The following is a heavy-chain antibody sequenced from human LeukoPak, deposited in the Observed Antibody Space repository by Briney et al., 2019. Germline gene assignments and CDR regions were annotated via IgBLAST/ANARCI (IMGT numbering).Heavy chain of an antibody. CDR3: ARGIYDSSGYGFDY. CDR2: IKQDGSEK. D-gene: IGHD3-22*01. V-gene: IGHV3-7*04. CDR1: GFTFSSYW. Sequence: GGSLRLSCAASGFTFSSYWMSWVRQAPGKGLEWVANIKQDGSEKYYVDSVKGRFTISRDNAKNSLYLQMNSLRAEDTAVYYCARGIYDSSGYGFDYWGQGTLVTVSS. J-gene: IGHJ4*02.